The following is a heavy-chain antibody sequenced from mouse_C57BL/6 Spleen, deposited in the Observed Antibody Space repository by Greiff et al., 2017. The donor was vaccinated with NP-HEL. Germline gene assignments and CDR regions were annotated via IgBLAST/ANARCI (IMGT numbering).Heavy chain of an antibody. J-gene: IGHJ2*01. V-gene: IGHV3-6*01. CDR1: GYSITSGYY. CDR3: ATTVVADYYFDY. D-gene: IGHD1-1*01. Sequence: EVQLVESGPGLVKPSQSLSLTCSVTGYSITSGYYWNWIRQFPGNKLEWMGYISYDGSNNYNPSLKNRISITRDTSKNQFFLKLNSVTTEDTATYYCATTVVADYYFDYWGQGTTLTVSS. CDR2: ISYDGSN.